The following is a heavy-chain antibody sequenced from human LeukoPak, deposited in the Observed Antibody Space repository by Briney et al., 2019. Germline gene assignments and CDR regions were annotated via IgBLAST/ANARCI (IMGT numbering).Heavy chain of an antibody. CDR1: GGSISTTSNSWG. J-gene: IGHJ4*02. Sequence: SETLSLTCNVSGGSISTTSNSWGWAWIRQRPGKGLEWIGRIYTSGSTNYNPSLKSRVTMSVDTSKNQFSLKLSSVTAADTAVYYCARGTLDYWGQGTLVTVSS. V-gene: IGHV4-61*05. CDR3: ARGTLDY. CDR2: IYTSGST.